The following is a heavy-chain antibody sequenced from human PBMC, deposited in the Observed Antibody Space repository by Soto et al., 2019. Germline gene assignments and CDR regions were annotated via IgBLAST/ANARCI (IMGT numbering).Heavy chain of an antibody. CDR1: GFTFSSYS. Sequence: EVQLVESGGGLVKPGGSLRLSCAASGFTFSSYSMNWVRQAPGKGLEWVSSISSSSSYIYYADSVKGRFTISRDNAKNSLYLQMKSLRAEDTAVYYCARAGEGGGADYWGQGTLVTVSS. V-gene: IGHV3-21*01. CDR3: ARAGEGGGADY. J-gene: IGHJ4*02. CDR2: ISSSSSYI. D-gene: IGHD3-16*01.